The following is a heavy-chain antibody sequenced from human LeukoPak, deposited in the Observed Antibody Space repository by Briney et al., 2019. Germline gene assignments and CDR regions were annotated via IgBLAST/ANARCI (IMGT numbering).Heavy chain of an antibody. V-gene: IGHV1-18*01. D-gene: IGHD2-2*01. CDR2: VSPHSHTT. Sequence: ASVKVSCKPSGYTFNNYFISWVRQVPGQGLEWVGWVSPHSHTTHYAQKAQGRDTMTPDTTPTTVYMQLRTLRPDDTRQDFGSRGHAMYYWGQGTPVTVSS. CDR3: SRGHAMYY. J-gene: IGHJ4*02. CDR1: GYTFNNYF.